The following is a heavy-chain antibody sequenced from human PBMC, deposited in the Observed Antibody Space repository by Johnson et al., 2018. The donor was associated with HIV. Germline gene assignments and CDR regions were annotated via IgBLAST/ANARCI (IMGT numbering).Heavy chain of an antibody. D-gene: IGHD6-6*01. V-gene: IGHV3-30-3*01. Sequence: QVQLVESGGGVVQPGRSLRLSCAASGFTFSTYAIHWVRQAPGKGLEWVAIISYDGSTKYYADSVKGRFTISRDNSKNSLYLQMNTLRAEDTAVYYCARDQYSTSDDDAFDIWGQGTMVTVSS. CDR3: ARDQYSTSDDDAFDI. CDR2: ISYDGSTK. CDR1: GFTFSTYA. J-gene: IGHJ3*02.